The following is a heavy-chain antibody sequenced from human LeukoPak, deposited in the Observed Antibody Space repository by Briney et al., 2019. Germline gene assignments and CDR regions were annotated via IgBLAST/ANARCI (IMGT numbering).Heavy chain of an antibody. CDR2: ISSSGSYI. CDR1: RFTFSSYS. D-gene: IGHD3-3*01. J-gene: IGHJ6*03. V-gene: IGHV3-21*01. Sequence: GGSLRLSCAASRFTFSSYSMNWVRQAPGKGLEWVSSISSSGSYIYYADSVKGRFTISRDNAKNSLYLQMNSLRAEDTAVYYCARERYYDFWSGYWDYYYMDVWGKGTTVTVSS. CDR3: ARERYYDFWSGYWDYYYMDV.